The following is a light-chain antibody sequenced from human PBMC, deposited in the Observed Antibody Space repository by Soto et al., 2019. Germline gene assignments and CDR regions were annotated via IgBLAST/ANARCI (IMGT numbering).Light chain of an antibody. CDR3: QQYFSAPFT. CDR1: QRVLYSSINKNY. CDR2: WAS. Sequence: DIVMTQSPDSLAVSLGERATINCKSSQRVLYSSINKNYLAWYQQKPGQPPRLLIYWASGRESGVPDRFSGSGSGTDFTLTISSLQAEDVAVYYCQQYFSAPFTFGPGTKWDIK. J-gene: IGKJ3*01. V-gene: IGKV4-1*01.